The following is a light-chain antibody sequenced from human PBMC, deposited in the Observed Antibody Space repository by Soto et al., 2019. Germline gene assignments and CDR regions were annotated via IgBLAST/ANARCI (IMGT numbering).Light chain of an antibody. V-gene: IGKV3-20*01. CDR1: QSVDKD. CDR2: LAS. Sequence: SLSGGGLDLVCRRPSQSVDKDLAWYRQKPGQAPRLLIYLASNTATGIPDRFSGSRSGTDFPLRFGSLESEDSAVPFCERYGSSVWRLGQGTKVDIK. J-gene: IGKJ1*01. CDR3: ERYGSSVWR.